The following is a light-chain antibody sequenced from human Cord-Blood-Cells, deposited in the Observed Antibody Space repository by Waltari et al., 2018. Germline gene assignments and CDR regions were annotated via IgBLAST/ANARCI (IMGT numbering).Light chain of an antibody. V-gene: IGLV1-44*01. CDR2: SNN. J-gene: IGLJ3*02. CDR1: SSNIGSNP. CDR3: AAWDDSLNGWV. Sequence: QSVLTQPPSASGTPGPRVTISCSGSSSNIGSNPVTWYQQLPGTAPKLLIYSNNQRPSGVPDRFSGSKSGTSASLAISGLQSEDEADYYCAAWDDSLNGWVFGGGTKLTVL.